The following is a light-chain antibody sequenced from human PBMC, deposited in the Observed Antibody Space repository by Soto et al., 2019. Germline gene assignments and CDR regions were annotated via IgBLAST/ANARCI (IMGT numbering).Light chain of an antibody. CDR3: QQYSNWPPAIT. Sequence: EIVLTQSPASLSVSPVETATLSCRASQCVGINLAWYQQNPGQAPRLLIYGASTRATGIPDRFSGSGSGTEFALIISSLQSEDVAVYYGQQYSNWPPAITFGQGTRLEIK. CDR1: QCVGIN. V-gene: IGKV3-15*01. J-gene: IGKJ5*01. CDR2: GAS.